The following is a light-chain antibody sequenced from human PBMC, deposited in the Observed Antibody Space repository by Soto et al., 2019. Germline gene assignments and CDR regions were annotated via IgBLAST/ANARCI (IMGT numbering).Light chain of an antibody. J-gene: IGKJ2*01. CDR1: QSVRGDY. CDR3: HQYGNFPPT. CDR2: EAS. Sequence: ELVLTQSPGTLSLSPGERVALSFRARQSVRGDYLAWYQQKPGHPPRLLIYEASMSAPGIPDSVNGSGSGTDFFLTTSRLEDEDIAPYFCHQYGNFPPTLGQGTKVDIK. V-gene: IGKV3-20*01.